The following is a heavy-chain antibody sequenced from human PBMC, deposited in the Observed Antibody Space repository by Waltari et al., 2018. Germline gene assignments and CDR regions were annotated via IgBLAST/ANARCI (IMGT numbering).Heavy chain of an antibody. CDR2: IYYSGST. CDR1: GGSISSPY. D-gene: IGHD3-16*01. Sequence: QVQLQESGPGLVKPSETLSLTCTVSGGSISSPYWSWIRQPPGKGLEWIGYIYYSGSTNYNPSLKSRVTISVDTSKNQFSLKLSSVTAADTAVYYCARDNIPGGGYWFDPWGQGTLVTVSS. V-gene: IGHV4-59*11. CDR3: ARDNIPGGGYWFDP. J-gene: IGHJ5*02.